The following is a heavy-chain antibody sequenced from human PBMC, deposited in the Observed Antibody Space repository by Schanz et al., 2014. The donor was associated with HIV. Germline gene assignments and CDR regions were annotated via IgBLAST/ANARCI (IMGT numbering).Heavy chain of an antibody. CDR3: ARRGNQSPTKGGCVDY. J-gene: IGHJ4*02. CDR2: ISSSGRSI. CDR1: GFMFSNYA. Sequence: EVQLLQSGGALVQPGGSLKLSCTASGFMFSNYAMAWVRQAPGKGLEWVSTISSSGRSIFYTDPVKGRFTISRDNSKNTLYLQMKRLRVEDTALYYCARRGNQSPTKGGCVDYWGQGVLVTVSS. D-gene: IGHD1-26*01. V-gene: IGHV3-23*01.